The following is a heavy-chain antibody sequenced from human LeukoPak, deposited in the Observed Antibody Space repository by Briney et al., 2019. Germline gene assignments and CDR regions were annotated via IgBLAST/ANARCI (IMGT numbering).Heavy chain of an antibody. J-gene: IGHJ5*02. CDR2: MNPNSCNT. CDR1: GYTFTRYD. V-gene: IGHV1-8*01. D-gene: IGHD6-13*01. Sequence: ASVKVSRKSSGYTFTRYDINWVRQATGQGLEGVGWMNPNSCNTGYAQKFQGRVTMNRNTSISTAYMELSSLRSEDTAVYYCAGTAAASSDDWFDLWGQGTLVTVSS. CDR3: AGTAAASSDDWFDL.